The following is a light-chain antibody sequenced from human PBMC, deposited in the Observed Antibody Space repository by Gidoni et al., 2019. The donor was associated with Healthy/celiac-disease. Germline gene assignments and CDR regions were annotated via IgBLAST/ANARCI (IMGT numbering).Light chain of an antibody. Sequence: EIVLTQSPGTLSLSPGERATLSCRASQSVSSSYLAWYQQKPCQAPSLLIYGASSRATGIPDMFSGSGSGTDFTLTISRLEPEDFAVYYCQQYGSSSLTFGGGTKVEIK. V-gene: IGKV3-20*01. CDR1: QSVSSSY. J-gene: IGKJ4*01. CDR2: GAS. CDR3: QQYGSSSLT.